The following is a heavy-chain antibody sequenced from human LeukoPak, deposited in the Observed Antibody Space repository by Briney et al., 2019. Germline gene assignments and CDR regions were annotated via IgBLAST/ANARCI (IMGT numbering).Heavy chain of an antibody. CDR2: ISSSGSTI. V-gene: IGHV3-48*04. J-gene: IGHJ4*02. Sequence: GGSLRLSCAASGFTFSSYAMSWVRQAPGKGLEWVPYISSSGSTIYYADSVKGRFTISRDNTKNSLYLQMNSLRAEDTAVYYCARGGYYGSGSYRNLFDYWGQGTLVTVSS. CDR3: ARGGYYGSGSYRNLFDY. CDR1: GFTFSSYA. D-gene: IGHD3-10*01.